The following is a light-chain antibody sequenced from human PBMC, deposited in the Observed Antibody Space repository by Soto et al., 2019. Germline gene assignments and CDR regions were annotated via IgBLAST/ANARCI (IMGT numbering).Light chain of an antibody. CDR2: LNSDGSQ. V-gene: IGLV4-69*01. CDR3: QTWGTGIHV. J-gene: IGLJ1*01. Sequence: QAVVTQSPSASASLGASVKLTCTLSSGHSSYAIAWHQQQPEKGPRYLMKLNSDGSQSRGDGIPDRFSGSSSGAERYLTISSLQSEDEADYYCQTWGTGIHVFGTGTKVTVL. CDR1: SGHSSYA.